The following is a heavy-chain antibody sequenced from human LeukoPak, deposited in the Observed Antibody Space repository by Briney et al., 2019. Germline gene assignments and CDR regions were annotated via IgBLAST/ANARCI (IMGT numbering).Heavy chain of an antibody. CDR1: GYNFTSYW. Sequence: GESLKISCKGSGYNFTSYWIAWVRQMPGKGLEWMGIIYPGDSDTRYSPSFQGQVTISADKSISTAYLQWSSLKASDTAMYYCARGTPSGYEDYGDYVSIFVLASEFDYWGQGTLVTVSS. J-gene: IGHJ4*02. D-gene: IGHD4-17*01. V-gene: IGHV5-51*01. CDR3: ARGTPSGYEDYGDYVSIFVLASEFDY. CDR2: IYPGDSDT.